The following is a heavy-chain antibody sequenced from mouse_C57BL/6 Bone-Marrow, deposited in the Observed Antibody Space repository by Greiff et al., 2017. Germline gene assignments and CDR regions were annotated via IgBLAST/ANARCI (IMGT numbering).Heavy chain of an antibody. Sequence: VQLQQSGPGLVKPSQSLSLTCSVTGYSITSGYYWNWIRQFPGNKLEWMGYISYDGSNNYNPSLKNRISITRDTSKNQFFLKLNSVTTEDTVTYYCAREPFAYWGQGTLVTVSA. CDR1: GYSITSGYY. CDR2: ISYDGSN. V-gene: IGHV3-6*01. CDR3: AREPFAY. J-gene: IGHJ3*01.